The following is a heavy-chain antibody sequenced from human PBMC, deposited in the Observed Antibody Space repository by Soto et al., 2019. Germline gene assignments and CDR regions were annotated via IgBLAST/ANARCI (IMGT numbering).Heavy chain of an antibody. V-gene: IGHV3-30*03. D-gene: IGHD4-4*01. Sequence: XGSLQLSSAASGFTFSSYGMHWVRQAPGKGLEWVAVISYDGSNKYYADSVKGRFTISRDNSKNTLYLQMNSLRAEDTAVYYCAFSTTSHWGQGTLVTVSS. J-gene: IGHJ4*02. CDR3: AFSTTSH. CDR1: GFTFSSYG. CDR2: ISYDGSNK.